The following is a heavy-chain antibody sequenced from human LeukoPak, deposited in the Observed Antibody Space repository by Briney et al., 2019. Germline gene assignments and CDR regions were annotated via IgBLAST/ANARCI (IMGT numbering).Heavy chain of an antibody. CDR3: AKDGNQVVTAKAPTDY. D-gene: IGHD2-21*02. V-gene: IGHV3-23*01. CDR2: ISCSGGST. Sequence: GGSLRLSCAASGFTFSSYAMSWVRQAPGKGLEWVSAISCSGGSTYYADSVKGRFTISRDNSKNTLYLQMNSLRAEDTAVYYCAKDGNQVVTAKAPTDYWGQGTLVTVSS. J-gene: IGHJ4*02. CDR1: GFTFSSYA.